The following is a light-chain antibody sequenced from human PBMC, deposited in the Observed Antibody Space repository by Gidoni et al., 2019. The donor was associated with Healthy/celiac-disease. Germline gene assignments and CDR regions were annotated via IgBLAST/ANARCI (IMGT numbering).Light chain of an antibody. CDR2: GAS. Sequence: EIVLTQSPGTLSLSPGERATLSCRASQLVSSSYLAGYQQTPGQAPTLLIYGASSRPTGIPDRFSGSGSGTDFTLTISRLQPEHYAVYYCQQYGSSPTFGQGTKVEIK. J-gene: IGKJ1*01. CDR1: QLVSSSY. CDR3: QQYGSSPT. V-gene: IGKV3-20*01.